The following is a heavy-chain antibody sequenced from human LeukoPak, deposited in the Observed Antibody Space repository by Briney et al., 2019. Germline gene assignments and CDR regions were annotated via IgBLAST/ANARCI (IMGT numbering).Heavy chain of an antibody. V-gene: IGHV3-30*18. CDR2: ISYDGSNQ. CDR1: GSTFSSYG. CDR3: AKDLFYYDNGGFDY. D-gene: IGHD3-22*01. J-gene: IGHJ4*02. Sequence: GKSLRLSCAASGSTFSSYGMHWVRQTPGKGLEWVAFISYDGSNQYYADSVKGRFTLSRDNSKNTLYLQMDSLRPEDTALYYCAKDLFYYDNGGFDYWGQGTPVTVSS.